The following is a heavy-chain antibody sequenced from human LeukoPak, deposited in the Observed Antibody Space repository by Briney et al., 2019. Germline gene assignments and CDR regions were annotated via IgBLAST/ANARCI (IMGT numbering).Heavy chain of an antibody. D-gene: IGHD2-2*01. CDR2: INPNSGDT. J-gene: IGHJ4*02. Sequence: ASVKVSFKASGYTFTGYYMHWVRQAPGQRLEWMGWINPNSGDTNYAQKFQGRVTMTRDTSISTAYMELSRLRSDDTAVYYCARDIVVVTAASVEDYWGQGTLVTVSS. V-gene: IGHV1-2*02. CDR1: GYTFTGYY. CDR3: ARDIVVVTAASVEDY.